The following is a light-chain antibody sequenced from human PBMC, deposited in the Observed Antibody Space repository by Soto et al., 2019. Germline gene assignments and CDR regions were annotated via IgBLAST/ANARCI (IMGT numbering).Light chain of an antibody. CDR2: HDE. Sequence: SYELTQAPSVSMAPGNTAKITCGGDNIGSKSVHWYQQKSGQAPVLVIYHDESRPSGIPARFSASNAGNTATLTISRVEAGDEADYYCQVWDSYSIHWVFGGGTKLTVL. V-gene: IGLV3-21*04. J-gene: IGLJ3*02. CDR1: NIGSKS. CDR3: QVWDSYSIHWV.